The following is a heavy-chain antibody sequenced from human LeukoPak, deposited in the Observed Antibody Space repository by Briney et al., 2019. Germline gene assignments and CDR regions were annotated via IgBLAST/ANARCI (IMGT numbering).Heavy chain of an antibody. D-gene: IGHD1-14*01. CDR2: IKLDGSES. CDR1: GFMFSSYW. V-gene: IGHV3-7*01. Sequence: GGSLRLSCEASGFMFSSYWMTWVRQAPGKGVEGVASIKLDGSESRYVDSVKGRFTISRDNDKKSLYLHMNSLRAEDTGVYYCARLAGWGRFDHWGQGTLLTVSS. CDR3: ARLAGWGRFDH. J-gene: IGHJ5*02.